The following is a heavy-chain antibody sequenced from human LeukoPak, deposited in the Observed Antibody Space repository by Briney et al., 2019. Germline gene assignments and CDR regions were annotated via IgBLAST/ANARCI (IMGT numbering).Heavy chain of an antibody. D-gene: IGHD2-8*01. V-gene: IGHV1-8*01. CDR3: ARSRIYCTNGVCYTDKTKGLDY. CDR1: GYTFTSYD. Sequence: ASVKVSCKASGYTFTSYDINWVRQATGQGLEWMGWMNPNSGNTGYAQKFQGRVTMTRNTSISTAYMELSSLRSEDTAVYYCARSRIYCTNGVCYTDKTKGLDYWGQGTLVTVSS. CDR2: MNPNSGNT. J-gene: IGHJ4*02.